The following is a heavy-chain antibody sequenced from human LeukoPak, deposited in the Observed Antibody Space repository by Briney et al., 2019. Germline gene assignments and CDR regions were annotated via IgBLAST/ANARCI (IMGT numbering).Heavy chain of an antibody. CDR2: INHGGST. CDR3: ARVPYDTSGYPHYFDY. D-gene: IGHD3-22*01. Sequence: NPSETLSLTCAVYGGSFIGYYWSWIRQPPGKGLQWIGEINHGGSTNYNPSLKSRVTISVDTSKNQFSLKLSSVTAADTAVYYCARVPYDTSGYPHYFDYWGQGTLVTVCS. V-gene: IGHV4-34*01. J-gene: IGHJ4*02. CDR1: GGSFIGYY.